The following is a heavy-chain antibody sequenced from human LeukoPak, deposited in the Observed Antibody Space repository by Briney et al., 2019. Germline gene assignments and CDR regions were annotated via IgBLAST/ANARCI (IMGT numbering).Heavy chain of an antibody. V-gene: IGHV3-23*01. D-gene: IGHD3-3*01. CDR2: ISGSGGST. J-gene: IGHJ4*02. Sequence: GGSLRLSCAASGFSFNTYAMSWVRQAPGKGLEWVSAISGSGGSTYYADSVKGRFTISRDNSKNTLYLQMNSLRAEDTAVYYCAKDPSNYDFWSGYFWGNDYWGQGTLVTVSS. CDR1: GFSFNTYA. CDR3: AKDPSNYDFWSGYFWGNDY.